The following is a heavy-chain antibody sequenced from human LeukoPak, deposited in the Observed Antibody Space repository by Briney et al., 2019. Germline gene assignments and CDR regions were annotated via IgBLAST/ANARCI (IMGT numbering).Heavy chain of an antibody. J-gene: IGHJ6*03. Sequence: ASVKVSCKASGYTFTSYYMHWVRQAPGQGLEWMGIINPSGGSTSYAQKFQGRVTMTRDTSTSTVYMELSSLRSEDTAVYYCAMAQVGRSGNYYYYMDVWGKGTTVTVSS. CDR1: GYTFTSYY. CDR3: AMAQVGRSGNYYYYMDV. CDR2: INPSGGST. V-gene: IGHV1-46*01. D-gene: IGHD3-3*01.